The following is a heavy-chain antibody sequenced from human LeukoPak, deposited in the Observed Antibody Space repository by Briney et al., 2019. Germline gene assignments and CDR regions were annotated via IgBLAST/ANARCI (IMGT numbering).Heavy chain of an antibody. Sequence: GGSLRLSCAASGFTFMTYWMSWVRQAPGKGLEWVANIKQDVSEKYYVDSVKGRFTISRDNAKNSLYLQMNSLRAEDTAVYYCARQWLDAFDIWGQGTMVTVSS. V-gene: IGHV3-7*01. CDR1: GFTFMTYW. D-gene: IGHD6-19*01. CDR3: ARQWLDAFDI. J-gene: IGHJ3*02. CDR2: IKQDVSEK.